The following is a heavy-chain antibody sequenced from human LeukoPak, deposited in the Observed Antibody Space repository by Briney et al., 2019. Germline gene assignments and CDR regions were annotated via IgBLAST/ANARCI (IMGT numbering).Heavy chain of an antibody. Sequence: GGSLRLSCAVSGFTFNRYAMHWVRQAPGKGLEWVAVISYDGSNKYYADSVKGRFTISRDNSKNTLYLQMNSLRAEDTAVYYCARGMYYYDSSGYYWGQGTLVTVSS. V-gene: IGHV3-30-3*01. CDR2: ISYDGSNK. D-gene: IGHD3-22*01. CDR3: ARGMYYYDSSGYY. J-gene: IGHJ4*02. CDR1: GFTFNRYA.